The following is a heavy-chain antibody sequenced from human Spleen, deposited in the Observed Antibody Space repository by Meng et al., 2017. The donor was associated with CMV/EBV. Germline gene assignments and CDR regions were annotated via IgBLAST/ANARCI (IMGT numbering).Heavy chain of an antibody. CDR2: IYCSGST. Sequence: VSGGSISSGGYYWSWIRQHPGKGLEWIGYIYCSGSTYYNPSLKSRVTISVDTSKNQFSLKLSSVTAADTAVYYCARGDGSYYLWFDPWGQGTLVTVSS. J-gene: IGHJ5*02. CDR3: ARGDGSYYLWFDP. D-gene: IGHD1-26*01. CDR1: GGSISSGGYY. V-gene: IGHV4-31*02.